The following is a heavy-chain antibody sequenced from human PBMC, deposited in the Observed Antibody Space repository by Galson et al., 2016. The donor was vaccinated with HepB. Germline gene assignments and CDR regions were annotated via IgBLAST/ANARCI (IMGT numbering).Heavy chain of an antibody. CDR3: ARVVTPMGAANRGFGS. CDR1: GFTFNMYT. J-gene: IGHJ5*02. V-gene: IGHV3-21*01. CDR2: ISPGSTYT. D-gene: IGHD2/OR15-2a*01. Sequence: SLRLSCAASGFTFNMYTMTWVRQAPGKGPEWVSSISPGSTYTHFADSVKGRFIISRDDVENSLYLQMNSLRAEDTALYYCARVVTPMGAANRGFGSWGQGTQVLVSS.